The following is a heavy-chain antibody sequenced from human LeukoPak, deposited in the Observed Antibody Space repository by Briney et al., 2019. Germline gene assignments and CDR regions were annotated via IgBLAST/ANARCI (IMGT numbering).Heavy chain of an antibody. Sequence: GGSLRLSCAASGFTLSSYAMHWVRQPAGKGLEWVSAIGTAGDTFYPGSVKGRFTISRENAKKSLFLQMNSLRVEDTAFYYCAKDNRRHYTSGPNPDSLHWGQGALVTVSS. CDR2: IGTAGDT. D-gene: IGHD6-19*01. CDR1: GFTLSSYA. CDR3: AKDNRRHYTSGPNPDSLH. J-gene: IGHJ4*02. V-gene: IGHV3-13*01.